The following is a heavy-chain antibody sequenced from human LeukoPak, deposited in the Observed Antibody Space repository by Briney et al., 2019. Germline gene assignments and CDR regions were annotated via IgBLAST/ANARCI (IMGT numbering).Heavy chain of an antibody. CDR2: INPNSGGT. J-gene: IGHJ4*02. D-gene: IGHD5-18*01. CDR3: ATYTAMVKQLGY. CDR1: GYTFTGYY. V-gene: IGHV1-2*02. Sequence: ASVKVSCKASGYTFTGYYMHWVRQAPGQGLEWMGWINPNSGGTNYAQKFQGRVTMTRDTSISTAYMELSRLRSDDTAVYYCATYTAMVKQLGYWGQGTLVTVSS.